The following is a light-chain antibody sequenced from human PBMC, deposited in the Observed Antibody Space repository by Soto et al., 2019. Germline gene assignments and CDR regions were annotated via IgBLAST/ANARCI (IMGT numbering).Light chain of an antibody. V-gene: IGLV2-14*03. Sequence: QSALTQPASVSGSPGQSITISCTGTSRDVGGYNYVSWYQHHPGKAPKLMIYDVSNRPSGVSNRFSGSKSGNTASLTISGLQAEDEADDYCSSYTSSSTPVVFGGGTKLTVL. CDR3: SSYTSSSTPVV. CDR2: DVS. J-gene: IGLJ2*01. CDR1: SRDVGGYNY.